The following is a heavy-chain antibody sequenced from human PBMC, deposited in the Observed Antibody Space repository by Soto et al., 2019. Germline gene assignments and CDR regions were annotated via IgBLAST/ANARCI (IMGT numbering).Heavy chain of an antibody. Sequence: QVQLVQSGAEVKEPGASVKVSCKASGYTFITYGMRWVRQAPGPGLGWMGWISTYNGDTQYADKLQGRVTMTTATTTGQGYMEVRSVRSDATAVYYRARGPTDCYDGSGDYSLVYWGQVPLVRVAS. CDR3: ARGPTDCYDGSGDYSLVY. D-gene: IGHD3-22*01. J-gene: IGHJ4*02. V-gene: IGHV1-18*01. CDR2: ISTYNGDT. CDR1: GYTFITYG.